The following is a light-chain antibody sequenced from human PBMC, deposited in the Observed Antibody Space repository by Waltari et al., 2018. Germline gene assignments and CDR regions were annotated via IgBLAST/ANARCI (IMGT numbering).Light chain of an antibody. J-gene: IGKJ4*01. CDR2: GAS. V-gene: IGKV3-20*01. CDR3: QQYDGSSVT. CDR1: QTISGSW. Sequence: GERATLPCRASQTISGSWLTWYQQKPGQAPRLVIYGASIRATAIPDRFSGSGSGTDFTLTISRLEPEDFAVYYCQQYDGSSVTFGGGTKVEIK.